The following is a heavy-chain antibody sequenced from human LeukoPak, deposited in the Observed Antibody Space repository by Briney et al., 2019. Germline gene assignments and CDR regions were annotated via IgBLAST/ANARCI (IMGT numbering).Heavy chain of an antibody. Sequence: GGSLRLSCAASGFTFSSYWMSWVRQAPGKGLEWVANIKQDGSEKYYVDSVKGRFTISRDNAKNSLYLQMNSLRAEDTAVYYCARAPATNEWRCMDYWGQGTLVTVSS. V-gene: IGHV3-7*01. CDR2: IKQDGSEK. CDR3: ARAPATNEWRCMDY. D-gene: IGHD2-8*02. J-gene: IGHJ4*02. CDR1: GFTFSSYW.